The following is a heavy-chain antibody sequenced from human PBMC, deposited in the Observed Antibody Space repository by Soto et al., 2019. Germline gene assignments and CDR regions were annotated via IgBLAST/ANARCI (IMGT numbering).Heavy chain of an antibody. CDR3: ARAGRESYSGDCFDP. CDR2: INPSGGST. V-gene: IGHV1-46*01. J-gene: IGHJ5*02. D-gene: IGHD1-26*01. Sequence: QVQLVQSGSAVKKPGASVKGSCKASGYTFTSYYMHWVRPAPGQGLEWMGIINPSGGSTSYAQKFKSRVTMTRDTSTGTVYMELSSLRSEDTAVYSCARAGRESYSGDCFDPWGQGTLVTFAA. CDR1: GYTFTSYY.